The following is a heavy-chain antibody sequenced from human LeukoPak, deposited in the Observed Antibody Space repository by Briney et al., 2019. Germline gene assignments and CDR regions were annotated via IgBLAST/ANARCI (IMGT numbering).Heavy chain of an antibody. V-gene: IGHV1-8*01. CDR3: VRTYDYTKLDY. Sequence: VASVKVSCKASGYTFTSYDINWVRQAAGQGLECMGWMNPSSGITVYAQKFQGRVTMTRDTSMNTAYMELSSLRSDDTAVYYCVRTYDYTKLDYWGQGTLVTVSS. D-gene: IGHD4-11*01. CDR2: MNPSSGIT. CDR1: GYTFTSYD. J-gene: IGHJ4*02.